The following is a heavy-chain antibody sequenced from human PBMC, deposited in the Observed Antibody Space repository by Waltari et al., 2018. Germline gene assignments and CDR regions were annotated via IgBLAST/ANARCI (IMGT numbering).Heavy chain of an antibody. D-gene: IGHD2-2*01. CDR2: INTNTGTP. CDR3: ARGVVPAATIVVNWFDP. CDR1: GYTFTNYA. V-gene: IGHV7-4-1*02. J-gene: IGHJ5*02. Sequence: QVQLVQSGSELKKPGASVKVSCKASGYTFTNYAINWLRQAPGQGLELLGWINTNTGTPTYVQGLTGRFVFSLDTSVSTAYLQINSLKADDTAVYYCARGVVPAATIVVNWFDPWGQGTLVTVSS.